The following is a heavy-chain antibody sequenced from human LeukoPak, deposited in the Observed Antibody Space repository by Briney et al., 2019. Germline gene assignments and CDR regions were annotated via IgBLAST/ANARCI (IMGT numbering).Heavy chain of an antibody. Sequence: AGGSLRLSCVASGFAFSSNVMIWVRQAPGKGLEWVSSIPDSGGSTYYADPVKGRFIISRDNNKNILHLKMNSLRAEDTAVYYCAKESSGGWYFVFCGQGTLVTVSS. D-gene: IGHD6-19*01. CDR3: AKESSGGWYFVF. CDR2: IPDSGGST. J-gene: IGHJ4*02. CDR1: GFAFSSNV. V-gene: IGHV3-23*01.